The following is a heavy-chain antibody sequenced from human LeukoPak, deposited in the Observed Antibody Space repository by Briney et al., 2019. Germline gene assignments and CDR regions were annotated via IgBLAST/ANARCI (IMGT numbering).Heavy chain of an antibody. CDR1: GGSIRSSYYY. J-gene: IGHJ6*02. CDR2: IYDSGST. CDR3: AREGYYYGMDV. Sequence: PSETLSLTCTVSGGSIRSSYYYWGWIRQPPGKGLEWIGSIYDSGSTYYNPSLKSRVTISVDTSKNQFSLKLSSVTAADTAVYYCAREGYYYGMDVWGQGTTVTVSS. V-gene: IGHV4-39*07.